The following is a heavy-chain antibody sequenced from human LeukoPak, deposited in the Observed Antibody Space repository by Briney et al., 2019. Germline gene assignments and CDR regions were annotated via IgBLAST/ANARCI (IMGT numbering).Heavy chain of an antibody. J-gene: IGHJ3*02. CDR3: AKEEQYSRTHAFDI. Sequence: PGGSLRLSCAASGFIFSSYAMNWVRQAPGKGLEWVPGITGSGGSYADSVKGRFTISRDNSKNTLYLQMNSLRAKDTAVYYCAKEEQYSRTHAFDIWGQGTMVTVSS. CDR1: GFIFSSYA. D-gene: IGHD6-19*01. CDR2: ITGSGGS. V-gene: IGHV3-23*01.